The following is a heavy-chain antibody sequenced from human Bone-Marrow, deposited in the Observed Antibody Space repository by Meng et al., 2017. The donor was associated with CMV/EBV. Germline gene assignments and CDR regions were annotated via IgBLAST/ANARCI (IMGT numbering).Heavy chain of an antibody. CDR3: ATQRGYLDQ. CDR2: ISDSCGST. J-gene: IGHJ4*02. CDR1: GLAFASVA. V-gene: IGHV3-23*01. Sequence: SLGLSFAACGLAFASVARRWVGEAPGEGLEWFSAISDSCGSTYADSVQDRLTLSRDNSKNTLYLEMNSLSAEDTPVYYCATQRGYLDQWGQGTLVTVSS. D-gene: IGHD2-2*01.